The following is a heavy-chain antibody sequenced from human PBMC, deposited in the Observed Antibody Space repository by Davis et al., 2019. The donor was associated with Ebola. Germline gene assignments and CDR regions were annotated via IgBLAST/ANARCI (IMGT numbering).Heavy chain of an antibody. Sequence: SETLSLTCAVSGGSISSSNWWSWVRQPPGKGLEWIGEIYHSGSTNYNPSLKSRVTISVDTSKNQFSLKLSSVTAADTAVYYCAREAYSSGWNAFDIWGQGTMVTVSS. CDR2: IYHSGST. CDR1: GGSISSSNW. D-gene: IGHD6-19*01. CDR3: AREAYSSGWNAFDI. J-gene: IGHJ3*02. V-gene: IGHV4-4*02.